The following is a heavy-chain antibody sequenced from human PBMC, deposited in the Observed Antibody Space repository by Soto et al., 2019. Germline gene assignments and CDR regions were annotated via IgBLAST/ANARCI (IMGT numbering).Heavy chain of an antibody. CDR2: ISAYNGNT. Sequence: ASVKVSCKASGYTFTSYGISWVRQAPGQGLEWMGWISAYNGNTNYAQKLQGRVTMTTDTSTSTAYMELSSLRSDDTAVYYCAKGYGSGSPSYYYYYYMDVWGKGTTVTVSS. CDR3: AKGYGSGSPSYYYYYYMDV. CDR1: GYTFTSYG. V-gene: IGHV1-18*01. D-gene: IGHD3-10*01. J-gene: IGHJ6*03.